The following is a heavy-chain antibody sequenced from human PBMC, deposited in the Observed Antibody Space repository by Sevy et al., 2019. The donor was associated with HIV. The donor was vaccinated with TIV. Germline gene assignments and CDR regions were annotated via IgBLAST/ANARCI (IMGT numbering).Heavy chain of an antibody. CDR3: ARMGDYFDTSGYYPLKY. V-gene: IGHV1-2*02. Sequence: ALVKVSCKASGYTFTGYYVHWLRQAPGQGLEWMGWINPKTGGTYFAKKFQDRVTMTTGTSITTAYMELSGLRVDDTAVYYCARMGDYFDTSGYYPLKYWGQGTLVTVSS. J-gene: IGHJ4*02. CDR1: GYTFTGYY. D-gene: IGHD3-22*01. CDR2: INPKTGGT.